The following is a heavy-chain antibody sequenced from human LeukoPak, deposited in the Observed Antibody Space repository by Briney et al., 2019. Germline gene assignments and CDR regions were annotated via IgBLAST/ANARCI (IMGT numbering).Heavy chain of an antibody. CDR2: IIPIFGTA. CDR1: GYTFTSYY. D-gene: IGHD3-3*01. CDR3: ARRPTIFGEGFDP. V-gene: IGHV1-69*13. Sequence: SVKVSCKASGYTFTSYYMHWVRQAPGQGLEWMGGIIPIFGTANYAQKFQGRVTITADESTSTTYMELSSLRSEDTAVYYCARRPTIFGEGFDPWGQGTLVTVSS. J-gene: IGHJ5*02.